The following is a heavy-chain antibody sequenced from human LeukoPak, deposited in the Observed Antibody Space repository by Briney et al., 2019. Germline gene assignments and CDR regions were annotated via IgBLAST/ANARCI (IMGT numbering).Heavy chain of an antibody. Sequence: SETLSLTCAVYGGSFSGYYWSWLRQPPGKGLEWIGEINHSGSTNYNPSLKSRVTISVDTSKNQFSLKLSSVTAADTAVYYCARVKSRYCSSTSCYGGARYFDYWGQGTLVTVSS. J-gene: IGHJ4*02. V-gene: IGHV4-34*01. CDR1: GGSFSGYY. CDR2: INHSGST. D-gene: IGHD2-2*01. CDR3: ARVKSRYCSSTSCYGGARYFDY.